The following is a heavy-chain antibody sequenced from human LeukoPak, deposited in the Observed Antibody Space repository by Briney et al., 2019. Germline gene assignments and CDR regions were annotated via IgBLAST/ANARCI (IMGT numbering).Heavy chain of an antibody. CDR2: IYSGGST. V-gene: IGHV3-53*01. J-gene: IGHJ6*02. Sequence: GGSLRPSCAASGFTVSSNYMSWVRQAPGKGLEWVSVIYSGGSTYYADSVKGRFTISRDNSKNTLYLQMNSLRAEDTAVYYCARVRSGYLYYYYGMDVWGQGTTVTVSS. D-gene: IGHD5-12*01. CDR3: ARVRSGYLYYYYGMDV. CDR1: GFTVSSNY.